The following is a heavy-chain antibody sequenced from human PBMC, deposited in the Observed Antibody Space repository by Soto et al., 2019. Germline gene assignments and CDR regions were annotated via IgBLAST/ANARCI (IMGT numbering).Heavy chain of an antibody. CDR2: MNPNSGNT. J-gene: IGHJ5*02. Sequence: QVQLVQSGAEVKKPGASVKVSCKASGYTFTSYDINWVRQATGQGLEWMGWMNPNSGNTGYAQKCKGRVTMGMNTAIGTSYMELSSLRSEDTAVYYCARGVVVVAAAAAGGWFDPWGQGTLVTVSS. V-gene: IGHV1-8*01. CDR3: ARGVVVVAAAAAGGWFDP. CDR1: GYTFTSYD. D-gene: IGHD2-15*01.